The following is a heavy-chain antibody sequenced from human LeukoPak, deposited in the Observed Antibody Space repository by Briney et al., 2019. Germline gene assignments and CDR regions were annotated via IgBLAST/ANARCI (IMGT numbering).Heavy chain of an antibody. D-gene: IGHD6-19*01. CDR2: IKHDLSEK. V-gene: IGHV3-7*03. J-gene: IGHJ4*02. CDR1: GFTFSNYW. Sequence: QSGGSLRLSCVASGFTFSNYWMTWVRQAPGKGLEWVANIKHDLSEKYYVDSVKGRFTISRDNAKNSLSLQMNSLRAEDTAVYYCARRRVSSGRYFDYWGQGTLVTVSS. CDR3: ARRRVSSGRYFDY.